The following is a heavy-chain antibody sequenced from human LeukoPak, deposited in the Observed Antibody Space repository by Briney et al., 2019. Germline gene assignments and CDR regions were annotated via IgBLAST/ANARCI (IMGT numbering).Heavy chain of an antibody. V-gene: IGHV3-49*04. CDR3: TRVVAAAGPGLYYYYYGMDV. J-gene: IGHJ6*02. CDR1: GFTLGDYA. CDR2: IRSKGYGGTT. D-gene: IGHD6-13*01. Sequence: PGRSLRLSCTASGFTLGDYAMSWVRQAPGKGLEWVGFIRSKGYGGTTEYAASVKGRFTISRDDSKSIAYLQMNSLKTEDTAVYYCTRVVAAAGPGLYYYYYGMDVWGQGTTVTVSS.